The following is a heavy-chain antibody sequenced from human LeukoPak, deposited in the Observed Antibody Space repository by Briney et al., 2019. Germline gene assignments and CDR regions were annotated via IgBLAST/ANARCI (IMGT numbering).Heavy chain of an antibody. V-gene: IGHV4-30-2*01. CDR2: IYHSGST. J-gene: IGHJ4*02. CDR1: GGSISSGGYS. Sequence: SETLSLTCAVSGGSISSGGYSWSWIRQPPGKGLEWIGYIYHSGSTYYNPSLKSRVTISVDRSKNQFSLKLSSVTAADTAVYYCASRGDRYCSSTSCWTYDYWGQGTLVTVSS. D-gene: IGHD2-2*01. CDR3: ASRGDRYCSSTSCWTYDY.